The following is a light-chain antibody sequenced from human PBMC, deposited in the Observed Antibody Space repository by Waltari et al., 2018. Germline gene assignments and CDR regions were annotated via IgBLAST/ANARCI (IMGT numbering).Light chain of an antibody. CDR1: QSVSSNL. Sequence: ESVLTQSPGVLSLSPGDRAPLSCRARQSVSSNLVAWYQQKPGQAPRLLIYGVSTRATGVPDRFRGSGSGTDFTLTISRLEPEDFAVYYCQQYGTTLWTFGRGTKVEIK. J-gene: IGKJ1*01. CDR2: GVS. CDR3: QQYGTTLWT. V-gene: IGKV3-20*01.